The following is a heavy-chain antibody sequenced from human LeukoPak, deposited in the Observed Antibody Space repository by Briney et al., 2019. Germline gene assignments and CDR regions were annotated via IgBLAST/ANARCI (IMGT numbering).Heavy chain of an antibody. V-gene: IGHV4-34*01. J-gene: IGHJ5*02. Sequence: TSETLSLTRAVYGGSFSGYYWSWIRQPPGKGLGWSGEINHSGSTNYNPSLKSRVTISVDTSKSQLSLKLSSVTAADTAVYYCARQVVVVPARPSWFDPWGQGTLVAVSS. CDR2: INHSGST. CDR3: ARQVVVVPARPSWFDP. D-gene: IGHD2-2*01. CDR1: GGSFSGYY.